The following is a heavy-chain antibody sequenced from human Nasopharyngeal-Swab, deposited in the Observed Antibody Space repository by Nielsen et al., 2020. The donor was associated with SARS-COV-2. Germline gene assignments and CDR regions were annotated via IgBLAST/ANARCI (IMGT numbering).Heavy chain of an antibody. CDR1: GGSISSYY. CDR3: ARTMSRGARGPRGWFDP. D-gene: IGHD1/OR15-1a*01. V-gene: IGHV4-59*06. Sequence: SETLSLTCTVSGGSISSYYWSWIRRPPGKGLEWIGYIYYSGSTYYNPSLKSRVTISVDTSKNQFSLKLSSVTAADTAVYYCARTMSRGARGPRGWFDPWGQGTLVTVSS. CDR2: IYYSGST. J-gene: IGHJ5*02.